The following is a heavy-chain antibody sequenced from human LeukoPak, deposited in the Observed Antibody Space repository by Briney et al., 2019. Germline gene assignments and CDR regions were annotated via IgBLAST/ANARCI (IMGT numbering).Heavy chain of an antibody. D-gene: IGHD3-10*01. CDR2: ITSSGGDT. J-gene: IGHJ4*02. Sequence: PGGSLRLSCTASGFTFSNYAMSWVRQAPGKGLVWVSAITSSGGDTYYADSVKGRFTFSRDNSKNTLYLQMTSLRPEDTAIYYCARDLYYGSGVVDYWGQGALVTVSS. CDR3: ARDLYYGSGVVDY. V-gene: IGHV3-23*01. CDR1: GFTFSNYA.